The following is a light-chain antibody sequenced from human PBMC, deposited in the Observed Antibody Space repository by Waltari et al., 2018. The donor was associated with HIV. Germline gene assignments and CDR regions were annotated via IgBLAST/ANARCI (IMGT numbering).Light chain of an antibody. Sequence: DIVMTQSPESLAVSLGERATINCKSSQTIFYKSNNKNYLAWYQRKPGQSPKLLISWASNREFGVPDRFSGSGSGTDFTLTINNLQAEDVAVYYCQQFYRTPYTFGQGTRLESN. CDR2: WAS. V-gene: IGKV4-1*01. CDR3: QQFYRTPYT. J-gene: IGKJ2*01. CDR1: QTIFYKSNNKNY.